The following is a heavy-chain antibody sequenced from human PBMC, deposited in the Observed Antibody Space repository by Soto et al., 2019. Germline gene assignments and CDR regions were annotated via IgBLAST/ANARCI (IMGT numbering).Heavy chain of an antibody. Sequence: EVQLLESGGGLVQPGGSLRLSCAASGFTFSSYAMSWVRQAPGKGLEWVSAISGSGGSTYYADSVKGRFTISRDNSKNTLYQQMNSLSAEDTAVYYCARAFNYDILTGYYVVGGDAFDIWGQGTMVTVSS. CDR1: GFTFSSYA. CDR3: ARAFNYDILTGYYVVGGDAFDI. D-gene: IGHD3-9*01. V-gene: IGHV3-23*01. CDR2: ISGSGGST. J-gene: IGHJ3*02.